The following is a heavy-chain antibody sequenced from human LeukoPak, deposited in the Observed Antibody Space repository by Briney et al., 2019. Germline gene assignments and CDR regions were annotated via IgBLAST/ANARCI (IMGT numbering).Heavy chain of an antibody. CDR3: ARGARWQLVPYYYYYMDV. V-gene: IGHV1-8*03. D-gene: IGHD6-13*01. J-gene: IGHJ6*03. CDR2: MNPNSGNT. CDR1: GYTFTSYD. Sequence: ASVKVSCKASGYTFTSYDINWVRQATGQGLEWMGWMNPNSGNTGYAQKFQGRVTITRNTSISTAYMELSSLRSEDTAVYYCARGARWQLVPYYYYYMDVWGKGTTVTVSS.